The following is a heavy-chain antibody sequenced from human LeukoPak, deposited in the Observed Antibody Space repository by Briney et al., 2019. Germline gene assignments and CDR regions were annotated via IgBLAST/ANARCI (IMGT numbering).Heavy chain of an antibody. V-gene: IGHV3-30-3*01. J-gene: IGHJ6*02. CDR3: ARDHYGDYVQDYYYGMDV. Sequence: GGSLRLSCAASGFTFSSYAMHWVRQAPGKGLEWVAVISYDGSNKYYADSVKGRFTISRDNSKITLYLQMNSLRAEDTAVYYCARDHYGDYVQDYYYGMDVWGQGTTVTVSS. CDR2: ISYDGSNK. CDR1: GFTFSSYA. D-gene: IGHD4-17*01.